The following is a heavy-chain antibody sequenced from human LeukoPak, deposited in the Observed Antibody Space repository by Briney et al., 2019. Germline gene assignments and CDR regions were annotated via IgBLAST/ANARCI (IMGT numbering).Heavy chain of an antibody. Sequence: PSETLSLTCTVSGDSISSGGYYWSWIRQPPGKGLEWIGYIYHSGTTYYNPSLKSRVTISVDRSKNQFSLKVHSVTAADTAVYYCARGTDAWKVGYWGQGTLVTVSS. J-gene: IGHJ4*02. D-gene: IGHD1-1*01. CDR2: IYHSGTT. V-gene: IGHV4-30-2*01. CDR3: ARGTDAWKVGY. CDR1: GDSISSGGYY.